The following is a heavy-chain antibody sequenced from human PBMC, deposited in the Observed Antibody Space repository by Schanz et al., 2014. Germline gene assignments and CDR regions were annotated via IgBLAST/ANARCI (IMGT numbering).Heavy chain of an antibody. J-gene: IGHJ5*02. CDR3: ARGRVLES. V-gene: IGHV3-7*01. CDR2: IKKDGSEK. Sequence: EVQLVESGGGLVQPGRSLRLSCAASGFTLSNYAMSWVRQAPGKGLEWVANIKKDGSEKYYVDSVKGRFTISRDNAKNSLFLQMNSLRPEDAAVYYCARGRVLESWGQGTLVNVSS. D-gene: IGHD1-1*01. CDR1: GFTLSNYA.